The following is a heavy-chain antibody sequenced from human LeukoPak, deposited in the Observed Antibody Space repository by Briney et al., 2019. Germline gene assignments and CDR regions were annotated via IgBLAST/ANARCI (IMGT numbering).Heavy chain of an antibody. J-gene: IGHJ5*02. D-gene: IGHD3-22*01. CDR3: ARRQYYYDSSGYYGWFDP. CDR1: GFTFSSYA. V-gene: IGHV3-30-3*01. Sequence: GRSLRLSCAASGFTFSSYAMHWVRQAPGKGLEWVAVISYDGNNKYYASSGKGLFTNSRDNSKNTLYLQMNSLRAEDTAVYYCARRQYYYDSSGYYGWFDPWGQGTLVTVSS. CDR2: ISYDGNNK.